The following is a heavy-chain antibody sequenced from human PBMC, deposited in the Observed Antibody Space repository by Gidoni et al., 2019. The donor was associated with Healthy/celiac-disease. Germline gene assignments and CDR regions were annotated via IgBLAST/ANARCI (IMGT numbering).Heavy chain of an antibody. CDR1: GCTFSSYA. D-gene: IGHD5-18*01. J-gene: IGHJ4*02. CDR2: IIPIFGTA. V-gene: IGHV1-69*01. Sequence: QVQLVQSWAEVNKPGSSVKVSCTASGCTFSSYAISWVRQAPGQGLEWMGGIIPIFGTANYAQKFQGRVTITADESTSTAYMELSSLRSEDTAVYYCARDGYSYGYNYWGQGTLVTVSS. CDR3: ARDGYSYGYNY.